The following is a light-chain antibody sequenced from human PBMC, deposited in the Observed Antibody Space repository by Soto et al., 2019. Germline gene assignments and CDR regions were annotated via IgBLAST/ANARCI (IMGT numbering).Light chain of an antibody. CDR3: HPYTRSSTLV. CDR2: NVY. V-gene: IGLV2-14*03. J-gene: IGLJ2*01. CDR1: SSDVGGYNF. Sequence: QSALTQPASVSGSPGQSITISCTGTSSDVGGYNFASWDTQHPGKAPKLMLYNVYDRPSRISHRFSGSKSGNTASLTISGLQAEDEPHYYCHPYTRSSTLVFGGGTKVPVL.